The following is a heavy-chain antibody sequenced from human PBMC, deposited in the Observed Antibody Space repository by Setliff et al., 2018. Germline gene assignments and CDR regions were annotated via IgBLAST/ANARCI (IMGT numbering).Heavy chain of an antibody. D-gene: IGHD3-22*01. CDR1: GGTFGSSA. CDR3: ARDVFPYHYEGAFDI. CDR2: IIPFFGNT. J-gene: IGHJ3*02. V-gene: IGHV1-69*13. Sequence: GASVKVSCKVSGGTFGSSAFTWVRQAPGPGLEYMGGIIPFFGNTNYAQKFQGRLSITADESTNTVYMELSRLRSEDTAMYYCARDVFPYHYEGAFDIWGQGTMVT.